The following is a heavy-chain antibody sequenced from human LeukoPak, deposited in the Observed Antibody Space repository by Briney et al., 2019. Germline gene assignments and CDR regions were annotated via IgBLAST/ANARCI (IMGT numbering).Heavy chain of an antibody. J-gene: IGHJ4*02. D-gene: IGHD1-26*01. CDR2: IYYIGST. CDR1: GGSISNYY. Sequence: SETLSLTCTISGGSISNYYWNWIRQSPGKGLEWIEYIYYIGSTNYNPSLKSRVTISLDTSNNQFSLKLTSVTAAETAVYYCARGATPYYYFDSWGQGTLVTVSS. CDR3: ARGATPYYYFDS. V-gene: IGHV4-59*01.